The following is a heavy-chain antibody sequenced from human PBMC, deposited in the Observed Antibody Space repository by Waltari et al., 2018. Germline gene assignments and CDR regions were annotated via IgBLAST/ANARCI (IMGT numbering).Heavy chain of an antibody. CDR3: VADWGIVGIPAGRYFDL. CDR1: GFTVSKAW. J-gene: IGHJ2*01. D-gene: IGHD1-26*01. V-gene: IGHV3-15*01. Sequence: EVQLVESGGGWVEPGGSLRLSCAASGFTVSKAWMRWVRRAPGKGLEWIGQIRSKTDGGTTNDAAHMKGRFTISRDDSKNTMYLQMDSLKTEDTAVYYYVADWGIVGIPAGRYFDLWGRGTLVTVSS. CDR2: IRSKTDGGTT.